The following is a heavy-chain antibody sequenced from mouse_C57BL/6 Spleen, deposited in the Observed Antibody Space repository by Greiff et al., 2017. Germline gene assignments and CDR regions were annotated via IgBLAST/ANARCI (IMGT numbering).Heavy chain of an antibody. CDR3: AFDV. CDR1: GYTFTSYW. Sequence: VQLQQPGAELVKPGASVKLSCKASGYTFTSYWMQWVKQRPGQGLEWIGEIDPSDSYTNYNQKFKGKATLTVDTSSSTAYMQLSSLTSEDSAVYYCAFDVWGTGTTVTVSS. J-gene: IGHJ1*03. CDR2: IDPSDSYT. V-gene: IGHV1-50*01.